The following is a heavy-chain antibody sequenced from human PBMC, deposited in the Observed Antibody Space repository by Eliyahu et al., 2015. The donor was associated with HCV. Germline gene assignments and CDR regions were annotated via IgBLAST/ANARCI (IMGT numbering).Heavy chain of an antibody. J-gene: IGHJ3*02. Sequence: QVQLQESGPGLVKPSETLSLTCTVSGGSISGYYWSWIRQPPGKGLEWVGYIYYSGGTNYNPSLKSRVTISVDTSKNQLSLKLSSVTAADTAVYYCARSSEAFDIWGQGTMVTVSS. CDR2: IYYSGGT. CDR3: ARSSEAFDI. V-gene: IGHV4-59*01. CDR1: GGSISGYY.